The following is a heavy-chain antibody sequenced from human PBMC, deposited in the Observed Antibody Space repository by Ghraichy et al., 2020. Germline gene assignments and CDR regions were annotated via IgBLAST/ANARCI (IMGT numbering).Heavy chain of an antibody. CDR1: GGSISSSSYY. D-gene: IGHD6-13*01. V-gene: IGHV4-39*01. Sequence: SETLSLTCTVSGGSISSSSYYWGWIRQPPGKGLEWIGSIYYSGSTYYNPSLKSRVTISVDTSKNQFSLKLGSVTAADTAVYYCARQRFDGSSSWSPWGQGTLVTVSS. CDR2: IYYSGST. J-gene: IGHJ5*02. CDR3: ARQRFDGSSSWSP.